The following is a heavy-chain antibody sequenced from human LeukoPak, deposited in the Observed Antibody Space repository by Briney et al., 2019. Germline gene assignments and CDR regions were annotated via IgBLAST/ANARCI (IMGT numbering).Heavy chain of an antibody. D-gene: IGHD3-10*01. Sequence: QSGGSLRLSCAASGFTFSSYAMSWVRQAPGRGLEWVSVISGSGGSTYYADSVKGRFTFSRDNSKSTLYLQMNSLRAEDTAVYYCARTPQYYGSGSYYFDYWGQGTLVTVSS. V-gene: IGHV3-23*01. CDR3: ARTPQYYGSGSYYFDY. CDR1: GFTFSSYA. CDR2: ISGSGGST. J-gene: IGHJ4*02.